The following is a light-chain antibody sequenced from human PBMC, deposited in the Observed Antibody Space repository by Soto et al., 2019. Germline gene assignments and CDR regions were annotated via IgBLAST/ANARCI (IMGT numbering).Light chain of an antibody. CDR3: QRYGSSPKT. Sequence: EIVLTQSPGTLSLSPGERATLSCRASQSVSSSYLAWYQQKPGQAPRLLIYGASSRATGIPDRFSGSGSGTVFSLTISRVEPEDVAVYYCQRYGSSPKTFGQGTKVDIK. CDR1: QSVSSSY. V-gene: IGKV3-20*01. CDR2: GAS. J-gene: IGKJ1*01.